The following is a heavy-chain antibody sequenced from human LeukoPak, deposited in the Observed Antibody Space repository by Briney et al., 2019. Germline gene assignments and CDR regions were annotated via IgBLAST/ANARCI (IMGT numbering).Heavy chain of an antibody. J-gene: IGHJ3*01. CDR1: GFTFRNYA. CDR3: ASLTLGAIRTISYAFDL. D-gene: IGHD1-26*01. CDR2: IGGSDDRT. V-gene: IGHV3-23*01. Sequence: GGSLRLSCAASGFTFRNYAMNWVRQAPGKGLEWVSGIGGSDDRTYYADSVKGRFSISRDNSKNTLYLQMTSLRPEDTAMYYCASLTLGAIRTISYAFDLWGQGTMVTVYS.